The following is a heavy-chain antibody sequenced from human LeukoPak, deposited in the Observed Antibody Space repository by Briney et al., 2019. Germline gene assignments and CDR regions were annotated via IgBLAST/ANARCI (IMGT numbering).Heavy chain of an antibody. D-gene: IGHD3-10*01. CDR2: ISGSGGST. V-gene: IGHV3-23*01. Sequence: GGSLRLSCAASGFTFSNAWMSWVRQAPGKGLEWVSAISGSGGSTYYADSVKGRFTISRDNSKNTLYLQMNSLRAEDTAVYYCAKDDYYGSGSYYPTPAYWGQGTLVTVSS. CDR1: GFTFSNAW. CDR3: AKDDYYGSGSYYPTPAY. J-gene: IGHJ4*02.